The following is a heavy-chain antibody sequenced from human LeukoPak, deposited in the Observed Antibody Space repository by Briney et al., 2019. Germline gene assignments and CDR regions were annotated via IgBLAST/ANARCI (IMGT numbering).Heavy chain of an antibody. V-gene: IGHV3-7*01. CDR2: IKHDGSEQ. CDR1: GFTFSAYW. Sequence: GGSLRLSCATSGFTFSAYWMSWVRQAPGKGLEWVANIKHDGSEQYYVDSVKGRFSISRDNAKNSVYLQMDSLRAENTAVYYCAELGITMIGGVWGKGTTVTISS. D-gene: IGHD3-10*02. J-gene: IGHJ6*04. CDR3: AELGITMIGGV.